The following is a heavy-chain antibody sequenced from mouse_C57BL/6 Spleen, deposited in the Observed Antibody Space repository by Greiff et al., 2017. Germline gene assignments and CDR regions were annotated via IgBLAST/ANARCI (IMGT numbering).Heavy chain of an antibody. CDR3: ARHGSLAY. D-gene: IGHD1-1*01. Sequence: VQLKESGAELVRPGASVTLSCKASGYTFTDYEMHWVKQRPVHGLEWIGAIDPGTGGTAYNQKFKGKAILTADKSSSTAYMELRSLTSEDSAVYYCARHGSLAYWGQGTTLTVSS. V-gene: IGHV1-15*01. CDR1: GYTFTDYE. J-gene: IGHJ2*01. CDR2: IDPGTGGT.